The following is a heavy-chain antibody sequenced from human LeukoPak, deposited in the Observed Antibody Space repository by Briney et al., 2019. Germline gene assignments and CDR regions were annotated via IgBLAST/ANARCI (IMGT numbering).Heavy chain of an antibody. J-gene: IGHJ5*02. D-gene: IGHD3-10*01. CDR3: ARGGRVRFGT. CDR1: GGSISSYY. V-gene: IGHV4-59*12. CDR2: IYYSGST. Sequence: PSETLSLTCTVSGGSISSYYWSWIRQPPGKGLEWIGYIYYSGSTNYSPSLKSRVTISVDTSKNQFSLKLSSVTAADTAVYYCARGGRVRFGTWGQGTLVTVSS.